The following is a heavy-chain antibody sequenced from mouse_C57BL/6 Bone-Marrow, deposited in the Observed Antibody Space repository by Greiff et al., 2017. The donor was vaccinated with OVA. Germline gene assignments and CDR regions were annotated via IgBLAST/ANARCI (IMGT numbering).Heavy chain of an antibody. CDR1: GFSLTSYG. Sequence: QVQLQQSGPGLVQPSQSLSITCTVSGFSLTSYGVHWVRQSPGKGLEWLGVIWRGGSTDYNAAFMSRLSITKDNSKSQVFFKMNSLQADDTAIYYCAKNRLSYYGNSYWYFDVWGTGTTVTVSS. V-gene: IGHV2-5*01. CDR3: AKNRLSYYGNSYWYFDV. D-gene: IGHD2-10*01. CDR2: IWRGGST. J-gene: IGHJ1*03.